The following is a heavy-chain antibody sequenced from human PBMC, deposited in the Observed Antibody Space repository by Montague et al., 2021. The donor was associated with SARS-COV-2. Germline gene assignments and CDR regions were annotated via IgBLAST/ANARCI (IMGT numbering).Heavy chain of an antibody. V-gene: IGHV4-39*01. D-gene: IGHD3-10*01. CDR3: ARHVESLMVWGPDFDY. CDR1: GGSISSSSYY. CDR2: IYYSGTT. J-gene: IGHJ4*02. Sequence: SETLSLTCTVSGGSISSSSYYWGWIRQPPGKGLEWIGSIYYSGTTYYNPSLKSRVTISVDTSKNQFSLKLSSVTAADTAVYYCARHVESLMVWGPDFDYWGQGTLVTVSS.